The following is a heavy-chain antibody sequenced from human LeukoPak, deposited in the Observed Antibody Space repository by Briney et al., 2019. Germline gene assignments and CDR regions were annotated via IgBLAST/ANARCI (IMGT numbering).Heavy chain of an antibody. CDR3: ARTQRRIAGGFDY. CDR1: GGSVSSGSYY. D-gene: IGHD6-6*01. Sequence: KPSETLSLTCTVSGGSVSSGSYYWSWIRQPPGKGLEWIGYIYYSGSTNYNPSLKSRVTISVDTSKNQFSLKLSSVTAAVTAVYYCARTQRRIAGGFDYWGQGTLVTVSS. J-gene: IGHJ4*02. V-gene: IGHV4-61*01. CDR2: IYYSGST.